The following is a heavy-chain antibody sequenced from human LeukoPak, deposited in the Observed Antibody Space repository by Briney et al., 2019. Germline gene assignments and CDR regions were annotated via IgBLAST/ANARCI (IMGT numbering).Heavy chain of an antibody. D-gene: IGHD1-26*01. V-gene: IGHV3-21*01. CDR3: ARQPIVGATDY. J-gene: IGHJ4*02. CDR2: ISCSSSYI. CDR1: GFTFSSYS. Sequence: GGSLRLSCAASGFTFSSYSMNWVRQAPGKGLEWVSSISCSSSYIYYADSVKGRFIISRDNAKNSLYLQMNSLRAEDTALYYCARQPIVGATDYRGQGTLVTDSS.